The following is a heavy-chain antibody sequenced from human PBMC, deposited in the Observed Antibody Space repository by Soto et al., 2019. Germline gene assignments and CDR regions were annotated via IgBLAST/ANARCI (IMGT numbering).Heavy chain of an antibody. J-gene: IGHJ6*03. Sequence: ASVKVSCKASGYTFTSYAMHWVRQALGQRLKWMGWINAGNGNTNYAQKFQGRVTITADKSTSTAYMELSSLRSEDTAVYYCARGFRTEFIVGPGYYCMDVCGKGTTVTDSS. D-gene: IGHD1-26*01. CDR2: INAGNGNT. CDR3: ARGFRTEFIVGPGYYCMDV. V-gene: IGHV1-3*01. CDR1: GYTFTSYA.